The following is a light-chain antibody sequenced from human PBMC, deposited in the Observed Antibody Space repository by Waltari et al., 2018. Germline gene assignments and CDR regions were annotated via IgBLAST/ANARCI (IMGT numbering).Light chain of an antibody. CDR1: TSDVGRYNL. CDR2: EVI. J-gene: IGLJ1*01. CDR3: CSYAGSGTYV. Sequence: QSALTQPASVPGTPGQSITISCTGTTSDVGRYNLVSWYQYHPGKAPQLMICEVIKRPSVVSTRVSGSKSGDTASLTRSGLQAEDEADYYCCSYAGSGTYVFGTGTKVTVL. V-gene: IGLV2-23*02.